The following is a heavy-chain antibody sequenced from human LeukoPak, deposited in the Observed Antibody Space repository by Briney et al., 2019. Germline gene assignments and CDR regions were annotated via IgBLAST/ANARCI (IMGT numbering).Heavy chain of an antibody. Sequence: SEALSLTCAVYGGSFSVYYWSWIRQPPGEGLEWIWEINHSGSTNYNPSLKSRVTISVDTSKNQFSLKLSSVTAADTAVYYCARGQNGDFWSGYPAYNWFDPWGQGTLVTVSS. CDR3: ARGQNGDFWSGYPAYNWFDP. CDR1: GGSFSVYY. V-gene: IGHV4-34*01. D-gene: IGHD3-3*01. J-gene: IGHJ5*02. CDR2: INHSGST.